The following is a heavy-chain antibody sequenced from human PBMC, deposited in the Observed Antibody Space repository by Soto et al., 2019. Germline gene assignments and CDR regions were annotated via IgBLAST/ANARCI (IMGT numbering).Heavy chain of an antibody. CDR2: INPNSGGT. J-gene: IGHJ3*02. V-gene: IGHV1-2*04. CDR3: ARGLPGGGDITDAFAI. CDR1: EYSFTGHY. Sequence: GASVKVSFKASEYSFTGHYMHCVRQAPGQGLEWMGWINPNSGGTNYAQKFQGWVTMTRDTSISTAYMELSRLRSDDTAVYYCARGLPGGGDITDAFAIWGQGTMVTVSS. D-gene: IGHD3-10*01.